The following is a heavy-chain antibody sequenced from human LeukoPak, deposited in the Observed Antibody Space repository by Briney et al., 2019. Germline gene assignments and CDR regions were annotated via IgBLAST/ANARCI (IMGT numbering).Heavy chain of an antibody. V-gene: IGHV1-69*05. CDR3: ERGVVVGPAAIEEGYDALDI. CDR2: IIPIFDTA. Sequence: SVKLSCKSSGGAFSSYAMSWVRQARGQALEWMGGIIPIFDTANYAQKFQGRVTVTMDESTSTAYMELKRLRAEDSAVYYCERGVVVGPAAIEEGYDALDIWGQGTMVTVSS. D-gene: IGHD2-2*01. J-gene: IGHJ3*02. CDR1: GGAFSSYA.